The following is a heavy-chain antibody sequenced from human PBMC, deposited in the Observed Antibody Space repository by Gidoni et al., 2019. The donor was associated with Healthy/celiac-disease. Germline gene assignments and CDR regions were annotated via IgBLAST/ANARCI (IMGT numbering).Heavy chain of an antibody. J-gene: IGHJ4*02. V-gene: IGHV3-33*01. CDR3: ARDGPQGGVLRFLEWLVDY. D-gene: IGHD3-3*01. CDR1: GFTFSSYG. Sequence: QVQLVESGGGVVQPGRSLRLSCAASGFTFSSYGMHWVRQAPGKGLEWVAVIWYDGSNKYYADSVKGRFTISRDNSKNTLYLQMNSLRAEDTAVYYCARDGPQGGVLRFLEWLVDYWGQGTLVTVSS. CDR2: IWYDGSNK.